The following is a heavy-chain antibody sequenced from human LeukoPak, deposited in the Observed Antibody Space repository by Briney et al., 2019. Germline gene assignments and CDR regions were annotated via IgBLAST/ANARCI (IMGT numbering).Heavy chain of an antibody. V-gene: IGHV3-7*01. CDR3: ARALIVVGSYFDY. J-gene: IGHJ4*02. CDR1: GFTFSNYW. D-gene: IGHD2-15*01. CDR2: IKQDGSEK. Sequence: GGSLRLSCAASGFTFSNYWMSWVRQAPGKGLEWVANIKQDGSEKYYVDSVKGRFTISRDNAKSSLYLQMYSLGAEDTAVYSCARALIVVGSYFDYWGQGTLVTVSS.